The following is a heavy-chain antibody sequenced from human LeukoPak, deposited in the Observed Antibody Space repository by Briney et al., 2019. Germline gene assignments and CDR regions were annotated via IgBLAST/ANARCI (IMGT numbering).Heavy chain of an antibody. V-gene: IGHV1-69*05. CDR1: GGTFSSYG. D-gene: IGHD3-22*01. J-gene: IGHJ4*02. Sequence: GASVKVSCKASGGTFSSYGISWVRQAPGQGLEWMGGIIPIFGTANYAQKFQGRVTITTDESTSTAYMELSSLRSEDTAVYYCARDRLRDYYDSSGYYDYWGQGTLVTVSS. CDR3: ARDRLRDYYDSSGYYDY. CDR2: IIPIFGTA.